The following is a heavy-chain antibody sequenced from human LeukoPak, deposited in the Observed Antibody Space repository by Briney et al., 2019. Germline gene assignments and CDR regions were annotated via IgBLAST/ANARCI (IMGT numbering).Heavy chain of an antibody. V-gene: IGHV4-30-4*01. J-gene: IGHJ4*02. CDR1: GGSISSGDYY. CDR3: ARARYYYDSSGYPKTSEFDY. CDR2: IYYSGST. D-gene: IGHD3-22*01. Sequence: SETLSLTCTVSGGSISSGDYYWSWIRQPPGKGLEWIGYIYYSGSTYCNPSLKSRVTISVDTSKNQFSLKLSSVTAADTAVYYCARARYYYDSSGYPKTSEFDYWGQGTLVTVSS.